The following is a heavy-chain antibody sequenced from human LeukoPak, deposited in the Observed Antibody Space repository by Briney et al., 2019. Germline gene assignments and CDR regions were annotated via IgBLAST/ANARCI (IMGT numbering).Heavy chain of an antibody. CDR3: ARDAVTKPFDY. Sequence: PGGSLRLSCAASGFTFSSYAMHWVRQAPGKGLEWVAVISYDGSNEYYADSVKGRFTISRDNSKNTLYLQMNSLRAEDTAVYYCARDAVTKPFDYWGQGTLVTVSS. CDR1: GFTFSSYA. D-gene: IGHD4-17*01. J-gene: IGHJ4*02. V-gene: IGHV3-30*04. CDR2: ISYDGSNE.